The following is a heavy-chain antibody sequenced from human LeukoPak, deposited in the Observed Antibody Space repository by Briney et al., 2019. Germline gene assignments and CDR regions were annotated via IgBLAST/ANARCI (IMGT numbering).Heavy chain of an antibody. Sequence: SETLSLTCTVSGGSISSGSYYWSWIRQPAGKGLEWIGRIYTSGSTNYNPSLKSRVTISADTSKNQFSLKLSSVTAADTAVYYCASEVSSGWYEIDYWGQGTLVTVSS. J-gene: IGHJ4*02. V-gene: IGHV4-61*02. CDR1: GGSISSGSYY. CDR2: IYTSGST. CDR3: ASEVSSGWYEIDY. D-gene: IGHD6-19*01.